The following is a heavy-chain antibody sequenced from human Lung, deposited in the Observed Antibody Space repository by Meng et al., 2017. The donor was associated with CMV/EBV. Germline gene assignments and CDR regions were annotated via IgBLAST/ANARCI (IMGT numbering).Heavy chain of an antibody. CDR3: ARGSRDEAFQH. V-gene: IGHV4-4*07. J-gene: IGHJ1*01. CDR2: IYTSGST. D-gene: IGHD5-24*01. Sequence: QCQWSGRGLGKPSGTLPPTCHVSGGSISGYYWSWIRQPAGKGLEWIGRIYTSGSTNYNPSLKSRVTMSVDTSKNQFSLKLSSVTAADTAVYYCARGSRDEAFQHWGQGTLVTVSS. CDR1: GGSISGYY.